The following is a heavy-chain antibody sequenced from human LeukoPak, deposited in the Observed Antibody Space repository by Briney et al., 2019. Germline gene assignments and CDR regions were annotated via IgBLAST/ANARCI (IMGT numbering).Heavy chain of an antibody. D-gene: IGHD6-19*01. Sequence: GASAKVSCKASGYTFTGYYMHWVRQAPGQGLEWMGWINPNSGGTNYAQKFQGRVTMTRDTSISTAYMELSRLRSDDTAVYYCARGRKRFNSSGRDAFDIWGQGTMVTVSS. CDR3: ARGRKRFNSSGRDAFDI. CDR1: GYTFTGYY. J-gene: IGHJ3*02. CDR2: INPNSGGT. V-gene: IGHV1-2*02.